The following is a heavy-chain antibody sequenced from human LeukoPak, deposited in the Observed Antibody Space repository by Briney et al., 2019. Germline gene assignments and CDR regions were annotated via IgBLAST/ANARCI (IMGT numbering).Heavy chain of an antibody. Sequence: PSQTLSLTCAVSGGSISSGGYYWSWIRQPAGKGLEWIGRIYTSGSTNYNPSLKSRVTISVDTSKNQFSLKLSSVTAADTAVYYCARDFPTVLPRGFDPWGQGTLVTVSS. J-gene: IGHJ5*02. V-gene: IGHV4-61*02. CDR3: ARDFPTVLPRGFDP. D-gene: IGHD3-10*01. CDR1: GGSISSGGYY. CDR2: IYTSGST.